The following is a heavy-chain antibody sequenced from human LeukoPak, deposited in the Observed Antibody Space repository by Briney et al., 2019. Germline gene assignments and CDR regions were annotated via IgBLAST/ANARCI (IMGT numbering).Heavy chain of an antibody. Sequence: PGGSLRLSCAASRFTFSVHWMHWVRQAPGKGLEWASRINPDESDKAYADSVKGRFTISRDNAKSTLYLQMNSLRVEDTAVYYCARDRVATIFTYHPMFDSWGPGTLVTVSS. CDR2: INPDESDK. D-gene: IGHD3-10*02. CDR1: RFTFSVHW. J-gene: IGHJ5*01. V-gene: IGHV3-74*01. CDR3: ARDRVATIFTYHPMFDS.